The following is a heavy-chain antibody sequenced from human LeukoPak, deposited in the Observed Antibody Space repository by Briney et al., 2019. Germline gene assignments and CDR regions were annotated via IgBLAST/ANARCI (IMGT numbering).Heavy chain of an antibody. CDR2: ISTYNGNT. V-gene: IGHV1-18*01. Sequence: ASVKVSCKASGDTFTSYGFSWVRQAPGQGLEWVGWISTYNGNTNYAQKLQGRVTLTTDTSTYTAYMELRSLRSDDTAVYYCARNYYDGRGYPKFDYWGQGTLVTVSS. CDR3: ARNYYDGRGYPKFDY. D-gene: IGHD3-22*01. J-gene: IGHJ4*02. CDR1: GDTFTSYG.